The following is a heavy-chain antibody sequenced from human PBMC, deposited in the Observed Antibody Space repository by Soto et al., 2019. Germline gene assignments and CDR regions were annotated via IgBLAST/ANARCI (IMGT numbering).Heavy chain of an antibody. CDR3: ARDNRGTFDY. J-gene: IGHJ4*02. CDR1: GFTFSNSW. V-gene: IGHV3-7*03. CDR2: MNQDGSEK. Sequence: PGGSLRLSCAASGFTFSNSWMTWVRQAPGKGLEWVANMNQDGSEKYYEDSVKGRFTISRDNAKSSLSLQMNSLRAEDTAVYFCARDNRGTFDYWGQGALVTVSS. D-gene: IGHD7-27*01.